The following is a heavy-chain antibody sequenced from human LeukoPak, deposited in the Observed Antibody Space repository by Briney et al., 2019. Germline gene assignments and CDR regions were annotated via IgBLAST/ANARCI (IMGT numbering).Heavy chain of an antibody. CDR2: IYPGDSDT. V-gene: IGHV5-51*01. CDR1: GYSFTSYW. J-gene: IGHJ4*02. Sequence: GESLKISCKGSGYSFTSYWIGWVRQMPGKGLEWMGIIYPGDSDTRYSPSFQGQVTISADKSISTAYLQLSSLKASDTAMYYCARSPPGYSSGWYPSFVDYWGQGTLVTVSS. CDR3: ARSPPGYSSGWYPSFVDY. D-gene: IGHD6-19*01.